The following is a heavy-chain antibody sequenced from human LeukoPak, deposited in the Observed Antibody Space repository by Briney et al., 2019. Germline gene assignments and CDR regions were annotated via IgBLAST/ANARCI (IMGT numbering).Heavy chain of an antibody. V-gene: IGHV4-59*01. D-gene: IGHD3-22*01. CDR2: IYYSGST. CDR3: ARESDYSSGYSLDY. J-gene: IGHJ4*02. Sequence: SETLSLTCTVSGGSINNYCWSWIRQPPGKGLEWIGYIYYSGSTNYNPSLKSRVTVSVDTSKNQFSLKLRSVTAADTAVYYCARESDYSSGYSLDYWGQGTLVTVSS. CDR1: GGSINNYC.